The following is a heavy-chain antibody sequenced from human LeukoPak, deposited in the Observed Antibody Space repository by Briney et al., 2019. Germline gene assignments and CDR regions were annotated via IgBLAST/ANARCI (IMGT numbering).Heavy chain of an antibody. CDR1: GFTFSSYW. CDR3: AKTLTTVTRNYYYGMDV. D-gene: IGHD4-17*01. Sequence: GGSLRLSCAASGFTFSSYWMSWVRQAPGKGLEWVSYISSSSSTIYYADSVKGRFTISRDNSKNTLYLQMNSLRAEDTAVYYCAKTLTTVTRNYYYGMDVWGQGTTVTVSS. CDR2: ISSSSSTI. V-gene: IGHV3-48*01. J-gene: IGHJ6*02.